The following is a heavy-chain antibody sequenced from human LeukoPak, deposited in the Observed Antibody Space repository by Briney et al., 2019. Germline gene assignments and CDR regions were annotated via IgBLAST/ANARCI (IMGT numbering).Heavy chain of an antibody. V-gene: IGHV4-39*01. Sequence: SETLSLTCTVSGVSTTNGIYYWSWIRQSPGKGLEWIGSVHNVGSTYYNLSLRSRVTMSIDTSKNQFSLRLNSVTAADTAVYYCARHAEYNSGWHFYLDHWGQGILVTVSS. CDR1: GVSTTNGIYY. D-gene: IGHD6-19*01. CDR2: VHNVGST. J-gene: IGHJ4*02. CDR3: ARHAEYNSGWHFYLDH.